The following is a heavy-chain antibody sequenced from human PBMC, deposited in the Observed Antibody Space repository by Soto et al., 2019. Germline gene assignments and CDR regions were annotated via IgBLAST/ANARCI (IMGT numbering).Heavy chain of an antibody. V-gene: IGHV3-33*01. CDR2: IWYDGSNK. D-gene: IGHD6-19*01. CDR3: ARDSHVGSGWQLTADY. J-gene: IGHJ4*02. CDR1: GFTFSSYG. Sequence: QVQLVESGGGVVQPGRSLRLSCAASGFTFSSYGMHWVRQAPGKGLEWVAVIWYDGSNKYYAESVKGRFTISRDNSKHTLYLQKNSLRAEDTAVYYCARDSHVGSGWQLTADYWGQGTLVTVSS.